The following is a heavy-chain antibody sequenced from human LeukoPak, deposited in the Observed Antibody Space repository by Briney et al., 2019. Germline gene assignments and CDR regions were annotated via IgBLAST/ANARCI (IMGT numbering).Heavy chain of an antibody. Sequence: RAGGSLRLSCAASGFTVSSNYMSWVRQAPGKGLEWVSGINWNGGSTGYADSVKGRFTISRDNAKNSLYLQMNSLRAEDTALYYCARRYSSGSNWFDPWGQGTLVTVSS. CDR2: INWNGGST. V-gene: IGHV3-20*04. CDR1: GFTVSSNY. CDR3: ARRYSSGSNWFDP. J-gene: IGHJ5*02. D-gene: IGHD6-19*01.